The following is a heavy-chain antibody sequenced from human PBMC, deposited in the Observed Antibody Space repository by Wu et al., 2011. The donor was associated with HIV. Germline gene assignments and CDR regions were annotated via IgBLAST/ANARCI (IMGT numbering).Heavy chain of an antibody. Sequence: QVQLVQSGAEVKRPGASVQVSCKASGYTFINYDINWVRQATGQGLEWMGWMNPDSGNARYAQKFQGRITLTRNTSMSTAYMEVGSLRSDDTAVYYCARDDTRRIAAPLDYWARERSSPSPQ. CDR1: GYTFINYD. J-gene: IGHJ4*02. D-gene: IGHD6-13*01. CDR2: MNPDSGNA. V-gene: IGHV1-8*03. CDR3: ARDDTRRIAAPLDY.